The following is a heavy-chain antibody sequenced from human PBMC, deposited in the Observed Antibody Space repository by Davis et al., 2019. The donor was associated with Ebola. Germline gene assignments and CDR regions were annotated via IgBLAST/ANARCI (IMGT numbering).Heavy chain of an antibody. D-gene: IGHD1-14*01. CDR3: AKDLPHYPRDRGFDY. Sequence: PGGSLRLSCAASGFTFSSYAMHWVRQAPGKGLEWVAVISYDGSNKYYADSVKGRFTISRDNSKNTLYLQMNSLRAEDTAVYYCAKDLPHYPRDRGFDYWGQGTLVTVSS. J-gene: IGHJ4*02. CDR1: GFTFSSYA. CDR2: ISYDGSNK. V-gene: IGHV3-30-3*01.